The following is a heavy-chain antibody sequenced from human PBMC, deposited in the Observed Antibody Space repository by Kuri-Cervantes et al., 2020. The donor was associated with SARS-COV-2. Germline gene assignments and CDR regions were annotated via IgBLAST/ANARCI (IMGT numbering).Heavy chain of an antibody. J-gene: IGHJ4*02. D-gene: IGHD3-10*01. CDR1: GYIFTNYA. CDR3: ARYYYGSGSYPPFDY. V-gene: IGHV1-3*01. Sequence: ASVKVSCKASGYIFTNYAIHWVRQAPGQRLEWMGWIYAGNGNTKYSQRFQGRVAITRDTSASTAYMELSSLRSEDTAVYYCARYYYGSGSYPPFDYWGQGTLVTVSS. CDR2: IYAGNGNT.